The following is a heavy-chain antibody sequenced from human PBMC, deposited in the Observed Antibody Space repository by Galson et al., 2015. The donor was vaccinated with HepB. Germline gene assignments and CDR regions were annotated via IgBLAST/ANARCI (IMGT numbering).Heavy chain of an antibody. V-gene: IGHV3-23*01. Sequence: SLRLSCAASGFTFSSYAMSWVRRAPGKGLEWVSAISGSGGSTYYADSVKGRFTISRDNSKNTLYLQMNSLRAEDTAVYYCAKDRIGRGGSNFDYWGQGTLVTVSS. J-gene: IGHJ4*02. CDR1: GFTFSSYA. CDR2: ISGSGGST. D-gene: IGHD2-15*01. CDR3: AKDRIGRGGSNFDY.